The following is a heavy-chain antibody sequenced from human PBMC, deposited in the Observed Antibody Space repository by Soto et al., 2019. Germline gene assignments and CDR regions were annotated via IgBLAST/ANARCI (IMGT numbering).Heavy chain of an antibody. CDR2: ITAYNGNT. Sequence: QVQLVQSGAEVKKPGASVKVSCKASGYTFTSYGISWVRQAPGQGLEWMGWITAYNGNTNYAQKLQGRVTMTTDPSTRTASMELRSLRSDATAVYDCAKRSGYSNGEFDYWGQGTLVTASS. V-gene: IGHV1-18*01. CDR3: AKRSGYSNGEFDY. D-gene: IGHD5-18*01. J-gene: IGHJ4*02. CDR1: GYTFTSYG.